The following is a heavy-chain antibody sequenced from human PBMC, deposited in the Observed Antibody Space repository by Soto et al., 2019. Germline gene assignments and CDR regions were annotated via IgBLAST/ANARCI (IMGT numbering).Heavy chain of an antibody. CDR2: IYPGDSDT. CDR1: GHNFTNYW. D-gene: IGHD1-26*01. V-gene: IGHV5-51*01. J-gene: IGHJ6*02. CDR3: ARQEGATVIFYYGLDV. Sequence: PAESLNISCNVSGHNFTNYWIAWVLQMPGKGLEWMGIIYPGDSDTRYSPSFQGQVTISADKSISAAYVQWSSLKASDTAMYYCARQEGATVIFYYGLDVWAQGTTVTGS.